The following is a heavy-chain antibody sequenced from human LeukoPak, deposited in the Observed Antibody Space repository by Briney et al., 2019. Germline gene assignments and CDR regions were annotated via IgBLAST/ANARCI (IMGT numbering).Heavy chain of an antibody. V-gene: IGHV3-74*01. J-gene: IGHJ4*02. CDR2: ISSDGRST. CDR3: ARISLSGWVNDH. D-gene: IGHD6-19*01. CDR1: GFTFSSHW. Sequence: GGSLRLSCAASGFTFSSHWMHWVRQAPGKGLVWVTRISSDGRSTSYADSVKGRFTISRDNARNTLYLQMSSLRAEDTAMYYCARISLSGWVNDHWGQGTLVTVSS.